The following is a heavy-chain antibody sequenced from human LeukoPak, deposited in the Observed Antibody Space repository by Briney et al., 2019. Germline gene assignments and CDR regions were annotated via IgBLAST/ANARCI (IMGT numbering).Heavy chain of an antibody. J-gene: IGHJ4*02. CDR3: ARDGGSGIDY. CDR1: GFSLTTYG. V-gene: IGHV3-33*01. Sequence: TGGSLRLSCAASGFSLTTYGTHWLRQAPGKGLEWVAVIWYDGSRKFYGDSVEGRFTVPRDTSENTMYLQMNTLRVDDTAVYYCARDGGSGIDYWGQGTLVTVSS. D-gene: IGHD3-10*01. CDR2: IWYDGSRK.